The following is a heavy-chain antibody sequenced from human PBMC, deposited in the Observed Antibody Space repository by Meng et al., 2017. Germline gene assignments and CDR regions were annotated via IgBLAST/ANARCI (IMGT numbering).Heavy chain of an antibody. CDR1: GFTFSSYG. D-gene: IGHD3-22*01. CDR2: IWYDGSNK. Sequence: VESGGGLVNPGRSLRLSCAASGFTFSSYGMHWVRQAPGKGLEWVAVIWYDGSNKYYADSVKGRFTISRDNSKNTLYLQMNSLRAEDTAVYYCARDTDYYDSSGPIDYWGQGTLVTVSS. V-gene: IGHV3-33*01. CDR3: ARDTDYYDSSGPIDY. J-gene: IGHJ4*02.